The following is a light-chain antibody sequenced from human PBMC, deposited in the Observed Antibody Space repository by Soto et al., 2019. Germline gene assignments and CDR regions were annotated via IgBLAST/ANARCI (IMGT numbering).Light chain of an antibody. CDR1: QSISNK. V-gene: IGKV3-15*01. Sequence: EIVMTQSPATLSVSPGERATLSCRASQSISNKLAWYQQKPGQAPRLLIYGASTRATGIPARFSGSGSGTEFTLTITSLQSEDFAVYYCQQYVSSPRTFGQGTKVEIK. J-gene: IGKJ1*01. CDR3: QQYVSSPRT. CDR2: GAS.